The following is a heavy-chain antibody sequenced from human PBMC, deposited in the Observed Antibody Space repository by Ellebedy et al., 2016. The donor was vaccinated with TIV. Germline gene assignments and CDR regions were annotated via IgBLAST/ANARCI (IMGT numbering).Heavy chain of an antibody. CDR3: ARDRVPHLYYYDSSGSDY. V-gene: IGHV3-21*01. D-gene: IGHD3-22*01. CDR2: ISTGSNYI. CDR1: GFTFSTYS. Sequence: GGSLRLSXAASGFTFSTYSVNWVRQAPGKGLEWVSSISTGSNYIYYADSVKGRFTISRDNAKNSLYLQMNSLRAEDTAVYYCARDRVPHLYYYDSSGSDYWGQGTLVTVSS. J-gene: IGHJ4*02.